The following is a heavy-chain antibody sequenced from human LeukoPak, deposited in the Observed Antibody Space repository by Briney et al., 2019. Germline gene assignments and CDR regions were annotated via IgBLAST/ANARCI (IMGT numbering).Heavy chain of an antibody. CDR3: ASMDSSSSQSYYYYYYMDV. D-gene: IGHD6-6*01. J-gene: IGHJ6*03. V-gene: IGHV3-11*01. Sequence: GGSLRLSCAASGFTFSDYYMSWIRQAPGMGLEWVSYISSSGSTIYYADSVKGRFTISRDNAKNSLYLQMNSLRAEDTAVYYCASMDSSSSQSYYYYYYMDVWGKGTTVTVSS. CDR2: ISSSGSTI. CDR1: GFTFSDYY.